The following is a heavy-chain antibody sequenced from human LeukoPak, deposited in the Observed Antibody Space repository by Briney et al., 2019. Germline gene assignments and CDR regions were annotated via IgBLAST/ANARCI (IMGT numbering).Heavy chain of an antibody. Sequence: GGSLRLSCAASGNYWMHWVRQAPGKGLVWVSHINSDGSWTSYADSVKGRFTISKDNAKNTVYQQMNNLRAEDTAVYYCVSFYETYWGRGTLVTVSS. J-gene: IGHJ4*02. CDR2: INSDGSWT. CDR1: GNYW. V-gene: IGHV3-74*01. D-gene: IGHD2-2*01. CDR3: VSFYETY.